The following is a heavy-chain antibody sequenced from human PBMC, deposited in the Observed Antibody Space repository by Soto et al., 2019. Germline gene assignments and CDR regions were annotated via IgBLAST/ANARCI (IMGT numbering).Heavy chain of an antibody. CDR2: ITSDSGDI. V-gene: IGHV3-21*02. D-gene: IGHD3-3*01. J-gene: IGHJ6*02. CDR3: ARASEGDFWSGYYCGMDV. Sequence: EVQLVESGGGLVKPGGSLRLSCTASGFTFNRSTMNWVRQAPGKGPEWVSSITSDSGDINDADSVRGRFTISRDKAKNSLYLQMSSLRAEDTAVYYCARASEGDFWSGYYCGMDVWGQGPTVTFSS. CDR1: GFTFNRST.